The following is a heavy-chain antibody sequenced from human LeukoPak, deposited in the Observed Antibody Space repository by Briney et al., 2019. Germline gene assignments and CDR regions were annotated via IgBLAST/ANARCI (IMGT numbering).Heavy chain of an antibody. CDR1: GYTFTNYG. CDR3: AREGDFLTGYWDH. CDR2: ISANNDNT. V-gene: IGHV1-18*04. J-gene: IGHJ4*02. D-gene: IGHD3/OR15-3a*01. Sequence: ASVKVSCEASGYTFTNYGISWVRQAPGQGLEWMGWISANNDNTNYARKFQGRVTMTTDTSTSTAYMELRSLRSDDTAVYYCAREGDFLTGYWDHWGQGTLVTVSS.